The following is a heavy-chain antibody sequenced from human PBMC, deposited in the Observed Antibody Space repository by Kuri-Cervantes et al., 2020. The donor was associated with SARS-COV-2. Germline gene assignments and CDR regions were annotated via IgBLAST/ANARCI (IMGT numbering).Heavy chain of an antibody. CDR3: ARPYDSSGYYDGAFWFDP. D-gene: IGHD3-22*01. CDR1: GGSISSGSYY. CDR2: IYYSGST. Sequence: SETLSLTCTVSGGSISSGSYYWSWIRQPAGKGLEWIGYIYYSGSTYYNPSLKSRVTISVDTSKNQFSLKLSSVTAADTAVYYCARPYDSSGYYDGAFWFDPWGQGTLVTVSS. J-gene: IGHJ5*02. V-gene: IGHV4-61*10.